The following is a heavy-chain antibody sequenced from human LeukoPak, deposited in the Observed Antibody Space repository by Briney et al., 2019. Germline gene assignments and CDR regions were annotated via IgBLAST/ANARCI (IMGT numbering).Heavy chain of an antibody. CDR1: GFTFDDYG. J-gene: IGHJ6*03. Sequence: GGSLRLSCAASGFTFDDYGMSWVRQAPGKGLEWVSGINWNGGSTGYADSVKGRFTISRDNAKNSLHLQMNSLRAEDTALYYCAREFYDSSGYYYYYYYMDVWGKGTTVTVSS. V-gene: IGHV3-20*04. CDR3: AREFYDSSGYYYYYYYMDV. D-gene: IGHD3-22*01. CDR2: INWNGGST.